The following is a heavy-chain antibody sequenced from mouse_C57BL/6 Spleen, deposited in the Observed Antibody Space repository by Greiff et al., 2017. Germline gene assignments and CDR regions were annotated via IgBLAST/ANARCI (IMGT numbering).Heavy chain of an antibody. CDR3: ARGGYYGMDY. D-gene: IGHD1-1*02. CDR1: GYAFSSSW. Sequence: VQLQQSGPELVKPGASVKISRKASGYAFSSSWMNWVKQRPGKGLEWIGRIYPGDGDTNYNGKFKGKATLTADKSSSTAYMQLSSLTSEDSAVYFCARGGYYGMDYWGQGTSVTVSS. J-gene: IGHJ4*01. CDR2: IYPGDGDT. V-gene: IGHV1-82*01.